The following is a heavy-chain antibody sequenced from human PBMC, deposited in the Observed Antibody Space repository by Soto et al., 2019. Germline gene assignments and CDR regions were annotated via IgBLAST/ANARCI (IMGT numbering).Heavy chain of an antibody. CDR1: GFTFSSYG. D-gene: IGHD6-13*01. CDR2: ISYDGSNK. V-gene: IGHV3-30*18. J-gene: IGHJ4*02. CDR3: AKEHLPAAGACFDY. Sequence: GGSLRLSCAASGFTFSSYGMHWVRQAPGKGLEWVAVISYDGSNKYYADSVKGRFTISRDNSKNTLYLQMNSLRAEDTAVYYCAKEHLPAAGACFDYWGQGTLVTVSS.